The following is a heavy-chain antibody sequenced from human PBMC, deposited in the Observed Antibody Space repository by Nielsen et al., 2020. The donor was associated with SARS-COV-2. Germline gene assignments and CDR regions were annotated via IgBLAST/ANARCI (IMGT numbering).Heavy chain of an antibody. V-gene: IGHV4-4*02. D-gene: IGHD6-13*01. J-gene: IGHJ5*02. CDR3: AREFTAAAGTVDWFDP. Sequence: SETLSLTCAVSGGSISSSNWWSWVRQPPGKGLEWIGEIYHSGSTNYNPSLKSRVTISVDKSKNQFSLKLSSVTAADTAVYYCAREFTAAAGTVDWFDPWGQGTLVTVSS. CDR2: IYHSGST. CDR1: GGSISSSNW.